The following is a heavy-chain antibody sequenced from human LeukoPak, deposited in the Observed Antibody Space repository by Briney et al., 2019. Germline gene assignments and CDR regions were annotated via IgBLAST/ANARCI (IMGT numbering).Heavy chain of an antibody. CDR1: GFTFDDYT. CDR3: ARPEFDILTGYYSLFDY. Sequence: GGSLRLSCAASGFTFDDYTMHWVRQAPGKGLEWVSLISWDGGSTYYADSVKGRFTISRDNSKNTLYLQMNSLRAEDTAVYYCARPEFDILTGYYSLFDYWGQGTLVTVSS. J-gene: IGHJ4*02. V-gene: IGHV3-43*01. CDR2: ISWDGGST. D-gene: IGHD3-9*01.